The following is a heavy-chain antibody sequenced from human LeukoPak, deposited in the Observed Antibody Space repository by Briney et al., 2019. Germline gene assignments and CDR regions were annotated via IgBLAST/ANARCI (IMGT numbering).Heavy chain of an antibody. CDR3: TRDYSYAMAV. Sequence: PGGSLRLSCAASGFTFSSAGMHWVRQTPGKGLVWVSRINSDGSSTNYADSVKGRFTISRDNAKNMVNLQMNSLRAEDTAIYYCTRDYSYAMAVWGQGTTVTVSS. D-gene: IGHD2-21*01. V-gene: IGHV3-74*01. CDR1: GFTFSSAG. J-gene: IGHJ6*02. CDR2: INSDGSST.